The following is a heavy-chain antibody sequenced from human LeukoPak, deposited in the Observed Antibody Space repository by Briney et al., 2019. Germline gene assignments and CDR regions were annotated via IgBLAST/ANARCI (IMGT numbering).Heavy chain of an antibody. J-gene: IGHJ4*02. CDR1: GFTFSSYA. V-gene: IGHV3-23*01. Sequence: GGSLRLSCAASGFTFSSYAMSWVRQAPGKGLEWVSAISGSGGSTYYADSVKGRFTISRDNSKNTLYLQMNSLRAEDTAVYYCAKLPLSGVRNPTRFDYWGQGTLVTVSS. CDR2: ISGSGGST. CDR3: AKLPLSGVRNPTRFDY. D-gene: IGHD2-8*02.